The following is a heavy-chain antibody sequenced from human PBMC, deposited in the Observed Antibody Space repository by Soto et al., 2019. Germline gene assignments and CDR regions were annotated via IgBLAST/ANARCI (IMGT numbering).Heavy chain of an antibody. CDR1: GFTVSSNY. V-gene: IGHV3-53*02. CDR3: ARIRDSSGYPYYYGMDV. CDR2: IYSGGST. Sequence: EVQLVETGGGLIQPGGSLRLSCAASGFTVSSNYMSWVRQALGKGLEWVSVIYSGGSTYYADSVKGRFTISRDNSKNTLYLQMNSLRAEDTAVYYCARIRDSSGYPYYYGMDVWGQGTTVTVSS. J-gene: IGHJ6*02. D-gene: IGHD3-22*01.